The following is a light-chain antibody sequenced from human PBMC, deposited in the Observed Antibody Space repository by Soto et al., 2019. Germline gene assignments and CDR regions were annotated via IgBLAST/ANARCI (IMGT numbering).Light chain of an antibody. CDR1: QSVSSN. CDR2: GAS. Sequence: EIVMTQSPATLSVSPGERATLSCRASQSVSSNLAWYQQKPGQAPRLLIYGASTRPTGIPARFSGSGSGTAVTLTTSRLHAEDVAVYYCHQYNNWPLYTFGQGTKLEIK. V-gene: IGKV3-15*01. J-gene: IGKJ2*01. CDR3: HQYNNWPLYT.